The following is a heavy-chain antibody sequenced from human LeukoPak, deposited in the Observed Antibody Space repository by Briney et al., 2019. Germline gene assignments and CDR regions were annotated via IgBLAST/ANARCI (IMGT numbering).Heavy chain of an antibody. CDR1: GFTFRSTE. CDR2: ISSSGSTI. D-gene: IGHD3-10*01. CDR3: ARDLDNKYGSGAFDY. V-gene: IGHV3-48*03. J-gene: IGHJ4*02. Sequence: GGSLRLSWAVSGFTFRSTEMNWVRQAPVKGLEWVSYISSSGSTIYYADSVKGRFTISRDNAKNSLYLQMNSLRAEDTAVYYCARDLDNKYGSGAFDYWGQGTLVIVSS.